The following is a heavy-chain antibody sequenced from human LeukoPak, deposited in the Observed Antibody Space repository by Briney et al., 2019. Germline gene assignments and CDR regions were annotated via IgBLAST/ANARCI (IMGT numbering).Heavy chain of an antibody. D-gene: IGHD6-19*01. CDR2: ISYDGSNK. CDR1: GFTFSSYG. CDR3: ARLGPASSGWPESFDY. V-gene: IGHV3-30*03. Sequence: PGGSLRLSCAASGFTFSSYGMHWVRQAPGKGLDWVAVISYDGSNKYYADSVRGRFTISRDNAKNSLDLQMNSLRVEDTAVYYCARLGPASSGWPESFDYWGQGTLVTVSS. J-gene: IGHJ4*02.